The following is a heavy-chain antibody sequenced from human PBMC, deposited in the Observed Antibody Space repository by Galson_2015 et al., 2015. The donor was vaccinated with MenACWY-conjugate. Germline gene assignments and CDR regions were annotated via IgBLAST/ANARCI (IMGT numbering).Heavy chain of an antibody. CDR3: ARVFSPPPPGVASPGSDVFEL. Sequence: SETLSLTCTVSGGSITTTNWWSWVRQSPGKGLEWIGEIYQSGTANYNPSLMSRVTISLDKSKNQFSLKLTSMTAADTAIYYCARVFSPPPPGVASPGSDVFELWGQGTKVTASS. CDR2: IYQSGTA. V-gene: IGHV4-4*02. J-gene: IGHJ3*01. D-gene: IGHD1-1*01. CDR1: GGSITTTNW.